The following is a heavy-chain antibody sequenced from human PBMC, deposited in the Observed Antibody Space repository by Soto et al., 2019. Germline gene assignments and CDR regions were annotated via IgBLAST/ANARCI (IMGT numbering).Heavy chain of an antibody. D-gene: IGHD4-17*01. CDR3: ARVPVTIGYGMDV. CDR1: GGSISSDNCC. V-gene: IGHV4-30-2*01. CDR2: IYHSGST. Sequence: SVTLSLTCAVAGGSISSDNCCLSWIRQPPGKGLEWIGYIYHSGSTDYNPSLKRRASISVDKSRNQFSLKLSSVSAADTAVYFCARVPVTIGYGMDVWGQGTTVTVS. J-gene: IGHJ6*02.